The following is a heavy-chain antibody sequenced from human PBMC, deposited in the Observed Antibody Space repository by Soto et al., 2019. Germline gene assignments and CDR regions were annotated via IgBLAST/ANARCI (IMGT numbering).Heavy chain of an antibody. CDR1: GFSLSSTRMA. Sequence: QITLKESGPPLVKPTQTLTLTCTFSGFSLSSTRMAVGWIRQPPGKALEWLALIYWDDDKRYSPFLKSRLTISKDTSKKQVVLTMFNMEPVDTARYYCAHIVVAGLGYYFDYWGQGTLVTVSS. V-gene: IGHV2-5*02. CDR3: AHIVVAGLGYYFDY. D-gene: IGHD6-19*01. CDR2: IYWDDDK. J-gene: IGHJ4*02.